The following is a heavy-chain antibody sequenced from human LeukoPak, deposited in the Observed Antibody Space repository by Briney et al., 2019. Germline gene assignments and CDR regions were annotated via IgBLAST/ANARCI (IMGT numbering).Heavy chain of an antibody. D-gene: IGHD1-26*01. CDR3: ARGGSGTYYHY. Sequence: SETLSLTCTVSGCSVSSGSYYWSSIRQPPGKRLEWIGNIYYSGSTNYNPSLKSRVTISVDTSKNQFSLKLSSVTAADTAVYYCARGGSGTYYHYWGQGTLVTVSS. CDR2: IYYSGST. J-gene: IGHJ4*02. CDR1: GCSVSSGSYY. V-gene: IGHV4-61*01.